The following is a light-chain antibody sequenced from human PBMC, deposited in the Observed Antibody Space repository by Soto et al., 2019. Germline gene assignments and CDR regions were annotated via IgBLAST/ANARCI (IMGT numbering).Light chain of an antibody. V-gene: IGKV3-20*01. J-gene: IGKJ4*01. Sequence: EIVLTQSPATLSLSLGERATLSCRASQSIGSYLAWYQHKLGQPPRLLIYDASNRATGIPVRFSGSGSGTDFTLTISRLEPEDFAVYYCQQYGFSPLTFGGGTKVDIK. CDR2: DAS. CDR3: QQYGFSPLT. CDR1: QSIGSY.